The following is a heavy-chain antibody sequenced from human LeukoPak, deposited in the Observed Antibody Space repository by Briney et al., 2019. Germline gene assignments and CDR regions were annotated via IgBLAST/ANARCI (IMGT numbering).Heavy chain of an antibody. CDR2: IKQDGSER. Sequence: PGGSLRLSCAASGFTFSGFSMSWVRQSPTKGLEWVANIKQDGSERYYVDSVKGRFTISRDNAKNSLYLQMNSLRAEDTAVYYCARDDSPYYDFWSGYFGVFDYWGQGTLVTVSS. CDR3: ARDDSPYYDFWSGYFGVFDY. D-gene: IGHD3-3*01. CDR1: GFTFSGFS. J-gene: IGHJ4*02. V-gene: IGHV3-7*01.